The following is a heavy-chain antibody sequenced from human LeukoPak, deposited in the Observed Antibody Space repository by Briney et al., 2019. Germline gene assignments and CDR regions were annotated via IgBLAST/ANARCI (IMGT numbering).Heavy chain of an antibody. CDR2: ISDNA. J-gene: IGHJ4*01. CDR3: VTATRLFNSGNYYSCLDY. CDR1: GFTLRGFA. D-gene: IGHD3-22*01. Sequence: GGSLRLSCAASGFTLRGFAMSWVRQTPGKGLEWVSTISDNAYYADSVRGRFTISRDDSKNTLLLQMNSLRAEDTALYYCVTATRLFNSGNYYSCLDYWGQGTLVTVSS. V-gene: IGHV3-23*01.